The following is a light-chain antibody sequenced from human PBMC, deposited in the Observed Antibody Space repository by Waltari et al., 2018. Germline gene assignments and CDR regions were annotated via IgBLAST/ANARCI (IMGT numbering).Light chain of an antibody. J-gene: IGKJ5*01. CDR2: GVS. CDR1: RDISRD. V-gene: IGKV1-39*01. CDR3: QQTYTSPPT. Sequence: DIQMTQSPSSLSASVGDRVTLTCRASRDISRDLKWFQQKPGKAPKLLIYGVSSLQSGVPSRFSGSGSATDFTLTITSLQPEDFATYYCQQTYTSPPTFGQGTRLEI.